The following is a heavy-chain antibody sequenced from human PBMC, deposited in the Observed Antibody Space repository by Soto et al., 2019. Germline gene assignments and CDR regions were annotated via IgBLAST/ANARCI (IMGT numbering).Heavy chain of an antibody. D-gene: IGHD6-19*01. Sequence: SETRSLTCTVSGGSISSYYWSWIRQPPGKGLEWIGYIYYSGSTNYNPSLKSRVTISVDTSKNKFYLKLSSVTAADTAVYYCARGISSGWRIWWVDYWGQGSLVTVSS. CDR3: ARGISSGWRIWWVDY. V-gene: IGHV4-59*01. J-gene: IGHJ4*02. CDR2: IYYSGST. CDR1: GGSISSYY.